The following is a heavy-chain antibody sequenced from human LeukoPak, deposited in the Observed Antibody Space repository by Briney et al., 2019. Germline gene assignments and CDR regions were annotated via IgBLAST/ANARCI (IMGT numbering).Heavy chain of an antibody. D-gene: IGHD6-19*01. V-gene: IGHV4-39*07. CDR2: IYYSGST. CDR1: GGSISSSSYY. Sequence: SETLSLTCTVSGGSISSSSYYWGWIRQPPGKGLEWIGSIYYSGSTYYNPSLKSRVTISVDKSKNQFSLKLSSVTAADTAVYYCARGSYSSGWYVMDYWGQGTLVTVSS. CDR3: ARGSYSSGWYVMDY. J-gene: IGHJ4*02.